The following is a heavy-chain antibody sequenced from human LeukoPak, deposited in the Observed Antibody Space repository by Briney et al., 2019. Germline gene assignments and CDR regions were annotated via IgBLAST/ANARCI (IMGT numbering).Heavy chain of an antibody. Sequence: RGSLRLSCAVSGFIVSRNDMAWVRQAPGKGLQWVSVLYTDGKTFYEDSMKGRFTISRDNSKNTLNLQINNLRDDDTAVYYCARAVAGLYFDYWGQGILVTVFS. CDR3: ARAVAGLYFDY. D-gene: IGHD6-19*01. J-gene: IGHJ4*02. CDR1: GFIVSRND. CDR2: LYTDGKT. V-gene: IGHV3-53*01.